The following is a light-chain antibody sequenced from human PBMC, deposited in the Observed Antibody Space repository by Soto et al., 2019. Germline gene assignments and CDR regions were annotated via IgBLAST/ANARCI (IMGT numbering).Light chain of an antibody. CDR2: AAS. V-gene: IGKV1-39*01. CDR1: QSISSY. J-gene: IGKJ1*01. Sequence: DIQMTQSPSSLSASVGDRVTITCRASQSISSYLNWYQQKPGKAPKLLIYAASSLQSGVPSRFSGSASGTDFTLTISSLQPEDFATYYCQQSYSTPGTTFGQGTKVEIK. CDR3: QQSYSTPGTT.